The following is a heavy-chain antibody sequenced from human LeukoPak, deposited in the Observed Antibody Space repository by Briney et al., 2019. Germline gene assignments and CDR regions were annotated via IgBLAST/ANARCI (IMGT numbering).Heavy chain of an antibody. CDR1: GGTFSTYA. Sequence: ASVKVSCKASGGTFSTYAISWVRQAPGQGLEWMGGIIPIFGSANYAQRFQGRVTITADESTSTAYMELSSLRSEDTAIYYCATYCTNGVCYPHWGQGTLVTVSS. J-gene: IGHJ4*02. CDR3: ATYCTNGVCYPH. CDR2: IIPIFGSA. D-gene: IGHD2-8*01. V-gene: IGHV1-69*13.